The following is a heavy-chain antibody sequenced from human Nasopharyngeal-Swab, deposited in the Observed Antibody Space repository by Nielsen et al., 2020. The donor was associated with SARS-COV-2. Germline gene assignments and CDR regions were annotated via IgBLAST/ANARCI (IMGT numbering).Heavy chain of an antibody. Sequence: ASVNVSCKASGYTFTSYGISWVRQAPGQGLEWMGWISAYNGNTNYAQKLQGRVTMTTDTSTSTAYMELRSLRSDDTAVYYCARVVGSSGYYYYYGMDVWGQGTTVTVSS. D-gene: IGHD6-6*01. CDR2: ISAYNGNT. CDR1: GYTFTSYG. CDR3: ARVVGSSGYYYYYGMDV. J-gene: IGHJ6*02. V-gene: IGHV1-18*01.